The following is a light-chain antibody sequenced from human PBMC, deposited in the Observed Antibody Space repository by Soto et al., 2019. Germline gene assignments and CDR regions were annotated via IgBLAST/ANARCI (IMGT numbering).Light chain of an antibody. CDR1: QTITSY. Sequence: DIQMTQSPSSLSASVGDRITITCRASQTITSYLNWYQWNPGKAPKLLIYAASRLQSGVPSRFSGSGSGTDFTLTITNLQPEDFATYYCQQSFSNPITFGQGTRLEIK. V-gene: IGKV1-39*01. CDR2: AAS. J-gene: IGKJ5*01. CDR3: QQSFSNPIT.